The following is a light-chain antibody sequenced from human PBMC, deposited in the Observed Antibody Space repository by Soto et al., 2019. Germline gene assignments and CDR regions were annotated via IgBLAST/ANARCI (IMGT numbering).Light chain of an antibody. CDR2: AAS. CDR1: QSIARY. J-gene: IGKJ1*01. Sequence: DIQMTQSPSSLSASVGVRVTITCRASQSIARYLNWYQQEPGKAPKPLIYAASNLQSGVPSRFSGSGSGADFTLTISSLQPEDFATYYCQQSYSTSRTFGQGTKVEIK. CDR3: QQSYSTSRT. V-gene: IGKV1-39*01.